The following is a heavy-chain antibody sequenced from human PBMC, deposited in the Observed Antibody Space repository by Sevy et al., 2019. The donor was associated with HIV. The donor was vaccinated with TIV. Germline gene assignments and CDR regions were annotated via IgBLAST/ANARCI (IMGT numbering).Heavy chain of an antibody. Sequence: GGSLRLSCAASGFTFSAFSMHWVRQAPGKGLEWVATLSYDVSNDHYADSVKGRFTISRDNSKTSLYLQMNGLRGEDTGVEYCALERLSSNVAEYFENWGQGTLVTVSS. CDR1: GFTFSAFS. V-gene: IGHV3-30-3*01. CDR2: LSYDVSND. J-gene: IGHJ1*01. CDR3: ALERLSSNVAEYFEN. D-gene: IGHD1-1*01.